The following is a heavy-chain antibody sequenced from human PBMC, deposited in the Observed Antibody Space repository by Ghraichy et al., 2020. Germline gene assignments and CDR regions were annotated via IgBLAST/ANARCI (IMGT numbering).Heavy chain of an antibody. CDR1: GFTFSGYW. D-gene: IGHD6-6*01. Sequence: GGSLRLSCAASGFTFSGYWMSWVRQAPGKGLEWVANIQQVGSEKYYVDSVKGRFTISRDNAKNSLYLQMNSLRAEDTAVYHCARAPIAVRLPDYYYGMDLWGQGTTVTVSS. J-gene: IGHJ6*02. V-gene: IGHV3-7*04. CDR3: ARAPIAVRLPDYYYGMDL. CDR2: IQQVGSEK.